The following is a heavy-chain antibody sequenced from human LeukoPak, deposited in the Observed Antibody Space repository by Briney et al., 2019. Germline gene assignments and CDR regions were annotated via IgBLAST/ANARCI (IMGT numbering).Heavy chain of an antibody. CDR1: GFTFSSYA. D-gene: IGHD6-19*01. CDR2: ISGSGGST. CDR3: ASPPPEQWLVRDDY. J-gene: IGHJ4*02. V-gene: IGHV3-23*01. Sequence: GGSLRLSCAASGFTFSSYAMSWVRQAPGKGLEWVSAISGSGGSTYYADSVKGRFTISRDNSKNTLYLQMNSLRAEDTAVYYCASPPPEQWLVRDDYWGQGTLVTVSS.